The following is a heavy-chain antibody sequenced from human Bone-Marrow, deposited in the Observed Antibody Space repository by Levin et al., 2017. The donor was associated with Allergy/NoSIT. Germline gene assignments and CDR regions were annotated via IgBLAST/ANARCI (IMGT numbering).Heavy chain of an antibody. CDR3: ARGPVPTIYYFDS. V-gene: IGHV3-74*01. CDR1: EFTFSTYW. Sequence: GGSLRLSCAASEFTFSTYWMHWVRHVPGKGLVWVSRINNDGSSTSYADSVKGRFTISRDNAKNTLYLQMNSLRVDDTAVYYCARGPVPTIYYFDSWGQGTLVTVSS. CDR2: INNDGSST. D-gene: IGHD2-2*01. J-gene: IGHJ4*02.